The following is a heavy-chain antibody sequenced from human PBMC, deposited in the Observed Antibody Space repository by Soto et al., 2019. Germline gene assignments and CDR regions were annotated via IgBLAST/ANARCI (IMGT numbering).Heavy chain of an antibody. CDR2: IYSTGTT. V-gene: IGHV3-53*01. CDR1: GFTVGNNY. Sequence: EVQLVESGGGLIQPGGSLKLSCAASGFTVGNNYMSWVRQAPGKGLEWVSLIYSTGTTKYADSVKGRFTVSREKARNTLYLQMNSLRAEDTAVYYCAKNGRGSGSHYNSFGYWGQGTLVTVSS. D-gene: IGHD3-10*01. CDR3: AKNGRGSGSHYNSFGY. J-gene: IGHJ4*02.